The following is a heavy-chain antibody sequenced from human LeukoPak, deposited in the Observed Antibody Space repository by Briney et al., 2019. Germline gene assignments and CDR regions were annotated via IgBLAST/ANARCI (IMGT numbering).Heavy chain of an antibody. V-gene: IGHV3-49*04. CDR3: ARRGTIAAADY. D-gene: IGHD6-6*01. CDR1: GFTFGDYA. CDR2: IRSKAYGGTI. J-gene: IGHJ4*02. Sequence: GESLRLSCTGSGFTFGDYAMSWVRQAPGKGLEWVGFIRSKAYGGTIEYAASVKDRFTISRDDSKSIAYLQMNSLKTEDTGVYYCARRGTIAAADYWGQGTLVTVSS.